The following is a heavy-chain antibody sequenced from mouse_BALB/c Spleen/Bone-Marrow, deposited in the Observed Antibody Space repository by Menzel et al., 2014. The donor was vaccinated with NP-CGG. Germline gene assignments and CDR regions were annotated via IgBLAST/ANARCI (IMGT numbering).Heavy chain of an antibody. D-gene: IGHD2-1*01. Sequence: QVHVKQSGPGLVAPSQSLSITCTVSGFSLTGYGVNWVRQPPGKGLEWLGMIWGDGSTDYNSALKSRLSISKDNSKSQVFLKMNSLQTNDTARYYCARDGGNRAWFAYWGQGTLVTVSA. CDR1: GFSLTGYG. CDR2: IWGDGST. CDR3: ARDGGNRAWFAY. V-gene: IGHV2-6-7*01. J-gene: IGHJ3*01.